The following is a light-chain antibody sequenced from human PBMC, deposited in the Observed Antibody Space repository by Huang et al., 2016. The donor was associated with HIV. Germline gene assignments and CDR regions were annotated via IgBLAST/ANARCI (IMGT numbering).Light chain of an antibody. CDR1: QRVSSN. CDR3: QQYNNWPRT. Sequence: EIVMTQSPATLSVSPGERATLPCRARQRVSSNLAWYQQEPCQAPRLLSYAASTRATGIPARFSGSGSGTEFTLTISSLQSEDFAVYYCQQYNNWPRTFGEGTKVEIK. J-gene: IGKJ1*01. CDR2: AAS. V-gene: IGKV3-15*01.